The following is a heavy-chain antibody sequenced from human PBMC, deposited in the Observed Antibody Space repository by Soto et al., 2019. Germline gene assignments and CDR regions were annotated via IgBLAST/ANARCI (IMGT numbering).Heavy chain of an antibody. D-gene: IGHD1-26*01. Sequence: ASVKVSYKASGYTFTSYDINWLRQATGQGLEGMGWMNPNSGNTGYSQKFQGRVTMTRNTSISTAYMELSSLRSEDTAVYYCARGSLIGGTGYYSGMDVWGQGTTVTVSS. J-gene: IGHJ6*02. V-gene: IGHV1-8*01. CDR1: GYTFTSYD. CDR3: ARGSLIGGTGYYSGMDV. CDR2: MNPNSGNT.